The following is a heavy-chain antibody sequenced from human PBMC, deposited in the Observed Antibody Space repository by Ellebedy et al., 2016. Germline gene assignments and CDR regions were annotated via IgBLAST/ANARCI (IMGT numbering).Heavy chain of an antibody. CDR3: ARGYQRFTSAAGTPWY. Sequence: ASVKVSXXVSGYTLTELSMHWVRQAPGKGLEWMGGFDPEDGETIYAQKFQGRVTMTEDTSTDTAYMELSSLRSEDTAVYYCARGYQRFTSAAGTPWYWGQGTLVTVSS. CDR1: GYTLTELS. CDR2: FDPEDGET. D-gene: IGHD6-13*01. J-gene: IGHJ4*02. V-gene: IGHV1-24*01.